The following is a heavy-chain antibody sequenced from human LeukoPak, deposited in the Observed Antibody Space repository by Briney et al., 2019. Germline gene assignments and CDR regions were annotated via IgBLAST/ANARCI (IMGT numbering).Heavy chain of an antibody. Sequence: PGGSLRLSCAASGFTFSSYAMSWVRQAPGKGLEWVSAIIGSGSSTYYADSVKGRFTISRDNSKNTLFLQMNSLRAEDTAIYYCAKDAFRTSGWYYFDYWGQGTLVAVSS. CDR3: AKDAFRTSGWYYFDY. D-gene: IGHD6-19*01. V-gene: IGHV3-23*01. J-gene: IGHJ4*02. CDR1: GFTFSSYA. CDR2: IIGSGSST.